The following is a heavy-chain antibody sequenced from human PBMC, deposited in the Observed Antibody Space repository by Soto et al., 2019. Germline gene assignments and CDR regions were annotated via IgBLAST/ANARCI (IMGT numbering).Heavy chain of an antibody. Sequence: GGSLRLSCAASGFTFSSNAMSWVRQAPGKGLEWVSVITNTGGDTLYADSVKGRFTISRDNSKNTLYLQMNSLRAEDTAIYYCVRVSGESYPGRQLFAFWAQGSRDTVSA. CDR2: ITNTGGDT. CDR1: GFTFSSNA. D-gene: IGHD1-26*01. CDR3: VRVSGESYPGRQLFAF. J-gene: IGHJ1*01. V-gene: IGHV3-23*01.